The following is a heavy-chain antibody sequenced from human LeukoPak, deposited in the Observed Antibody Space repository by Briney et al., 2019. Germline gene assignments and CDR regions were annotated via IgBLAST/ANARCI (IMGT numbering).Heavy chain of an antibody. J-gene: IGHJ4*02. CDR2: IWYDGSNK. CDR3: ASTSGWYEPIDY. CDR1: GFTFSSYG. Sequence: GGSLRLSCAASGFTFSSYGMHGVRQAPGKGLEWVAVIWYDGSNKYYADSVEGRFTISRDNSKNTLYLQMNSLRAEDTAVYYCASTSGWYEPIDYWGQGTLVTVSS. D-gene: IGHD6-19*01. V-gene: IGHV3-33*01.